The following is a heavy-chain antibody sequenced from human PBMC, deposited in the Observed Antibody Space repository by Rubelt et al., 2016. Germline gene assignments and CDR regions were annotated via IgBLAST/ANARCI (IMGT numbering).Heavy chain of an antibody. V-gene: IGHV4-4*07. D-gene: IGHD6-19*01. Sequence: QVQLQESGPGLVKPSETLSLTCTVSGGSISSYYWSWIRQPAGKGLEWIGRIYTSGSTNSNPSLKSRVTMSVATSKNQFSLKRSAVTAADTAVYYCARGSQDAFDIWGQGTTVTVSS. CDR2: IYTSGST. J-gene: IGHJ3*02. CDR1: GGSISSYY. CDR3: ARGSQDAFDI.